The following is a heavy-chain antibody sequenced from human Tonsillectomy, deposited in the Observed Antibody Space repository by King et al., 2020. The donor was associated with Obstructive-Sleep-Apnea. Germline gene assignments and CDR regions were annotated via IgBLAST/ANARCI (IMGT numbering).Heavy chain of an antibody. V-gene: IGHV3-7*01. Sequence: EVQLVESGGDLVQPGGSLRLSCAASGFTFSSYWMSWVRQAPGKGLEGVANINQDGSEKNYVDSVKGRLTISRNNAKNSLYLQMNSLRAEDTAVYYCARAPRDTAMRYWGQGTLVTVSS. CDR2: INQDGSEK. D-gene: IGHD5-18*01. J-gene: IGHJ4*02. CDR3: ARAPRDTAMRY. CDR1: GFTFSSYW.